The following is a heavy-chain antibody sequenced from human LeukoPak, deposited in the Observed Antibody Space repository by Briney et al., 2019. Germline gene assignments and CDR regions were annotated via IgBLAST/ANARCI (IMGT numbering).Heavy chain of an antibody. D-gene: IGHD4-23*01. J-gene: IGHJ4*02. V-gene: IGHV3-74*01. CDR2: INPDGSRT. CDR3: AKRSEYGGNWNYFDY. CDR1: GFTFSTYW. Sequence: GGSLRLSCAAPGFTFSTYWVHWVRQAPGKGLVWVSRINPDGSRTDYADSVKGRFTISRDSAKNTLYLQLNSLRAEDTAVFYCAKRSEYGGNWNYFDYWGQGTLVTVSS.